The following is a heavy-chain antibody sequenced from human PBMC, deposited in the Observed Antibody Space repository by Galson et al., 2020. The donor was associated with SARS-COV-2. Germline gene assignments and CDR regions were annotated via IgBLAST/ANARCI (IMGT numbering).Heavy chain of an antibody. CDR1: GVSVNSDDSY. J-gene: IGHJ4*02. CDR3: ASGLGGDY. D-gene: IGHD1-26*01. V-gene: IGHV4-31*03. CDR2: IFYSGFT. Sequence: SETLSLTCTVSGVSVNSDDSYWSWIRQHPEKGLEWIGYIFYSGFTYFSPSFKSRLTMSLDSSKNHFSLKLNDVTAADTAVYYCASGLGGDYWGPGTLVTGSS.